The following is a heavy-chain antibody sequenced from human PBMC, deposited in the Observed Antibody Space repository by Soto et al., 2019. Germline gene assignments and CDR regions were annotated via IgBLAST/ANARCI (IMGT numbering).Heavy chain of an antibody. CDR2: MNPNSGNT. V-gene: IGHV1-8*01. Sequence: ASVKVSCKASGYTFTSYDIDWVRQATGQGLEWMGWMNPNSGNTAYAQKLQGRVTMTTDTSTSTAYMELRSLRSDDTAVYYCARVGPIWFGDNQAGYWGQGTLVTVSS. D-gene: IGHD3-10*01. CDR1: GYTFTSYD. CDR3: ARVGPIWFGDNQAGY. J-gene: IGHJ4*02.